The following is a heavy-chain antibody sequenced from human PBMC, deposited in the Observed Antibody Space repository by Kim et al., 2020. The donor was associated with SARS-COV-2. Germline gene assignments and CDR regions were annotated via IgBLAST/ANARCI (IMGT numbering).Heavy chain of an antibody. CDR2: ISGSGGSI. D-gene: IGHD3-22*01. CDR3: ATNEDYYDSSGYPPPTDAFVF. CDR1: GFTFSSYA. J-gene: IGHJ3*01. Sequence: GGSLRLSCAASGFTFSSYAMSWVRQAPGKGLEWVSAISGSGGSIYYADSVKGRFTISRDNSKNTLYLQMNSLRAVDTAVYYCATNEDYYDSSGYPPPTDAFVFWGRGTLVTVSS. V-gene: IGHV3-23*01.